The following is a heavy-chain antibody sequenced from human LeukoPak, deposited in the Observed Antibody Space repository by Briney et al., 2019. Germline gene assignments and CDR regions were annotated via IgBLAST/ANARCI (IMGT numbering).Heavy chain of an antibody. CDR2: ISYDGSNK. J-gene: IGHJ4*02. V-gene: IGHV3-30*18. Sequence: QPGRSLRLSCAASGFTFSSYGMHWVRQAPGKVLEWVAVISYDGSNKYYADSVKGRFTISRDNSKNTLYLQMNSLRAEDTAVYYCAKDSSGYRNYFDYWGQGTLVTVSS. CDR1: GFTFSSYG. CDR3: AKDSSGYRNYFDY. D-gene: IGHD3-22*01.